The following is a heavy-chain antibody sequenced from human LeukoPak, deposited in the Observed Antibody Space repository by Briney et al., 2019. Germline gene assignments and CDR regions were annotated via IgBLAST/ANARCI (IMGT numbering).Heavy chain of an antibody. J-gene: IGHJ4*02. CDR2: ITYDGSNT. CDR1: GFTFSSST. V-gene: IGHV3-30*04. Sequence: GGSLRLSCATSGFTFSSSTMRWVRQAPGKGLEGVAFITYDGSNTYYRDSVEGRFTISRDDSKNTVYLQMNSLRAEDTAVYYCEGSSSTARSYFDYWARGSRSPSPQ. D-gene: IGHD5-18*01. CDR3: EGSSSTARSYFDY.